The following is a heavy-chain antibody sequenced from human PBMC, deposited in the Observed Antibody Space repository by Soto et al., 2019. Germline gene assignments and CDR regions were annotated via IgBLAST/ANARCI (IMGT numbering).Heavy chain of an antibody. V-gene: IGHV4-59*01. D-gene: IGHD6-19*01. J-gene: IGHJ4*02. CDR2: VYYSGST. CDR3: AREQNGVSSGYDY. Sequence: QVQLQESGPGLVKPSETLSLTCTVSGGSISSYYWSWIRQPPGQGLEWIGYVYYSGSTNHNPSLTSRVTMSVDTSKNHFSRKLSSVTAADTAVYYCAREQNGVSSGYDYWGQGTLVPVSS. CDR1: GGSISSYY.